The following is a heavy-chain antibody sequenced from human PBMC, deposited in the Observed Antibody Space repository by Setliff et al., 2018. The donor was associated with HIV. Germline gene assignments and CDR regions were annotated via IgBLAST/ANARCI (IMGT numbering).Heavy chain of an antibody. D-gene: IGHD6-13*01. CDR2: IYYSGSTY. V-gene: IGHV4-39*07. Sequence: PSETLSLTCTVSGGSISSSSYYSGWIRQPPGKGLEWIGSIYYSGSTYYYNPPLMSRVIISVVMSKNQFSLKLTSVTAADTAVYYCARDGRAKGVYSHWHFDLWGRGTLVTVSS. CDR1: GGSISSSSYY. CDR3: ARDGRAKGVYSHWHFDL. J-gene: IGHJ2*01.